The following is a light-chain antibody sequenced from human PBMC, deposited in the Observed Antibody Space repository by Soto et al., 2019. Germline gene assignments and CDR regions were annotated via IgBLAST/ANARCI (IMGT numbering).Light chain of an antibody. J-gene: IGKJ3*01. CDR2: DAS. CDR1: QSVSSY. Sequence: EIVLTQSPATLSLSPGERATLSCRASQSVSSYLAWYQQKPGQAPRLLIYDASNSATGIPARFSGSGSGTDFPRNISSLEPEDFAGYYCQQRRNWSLFTFGPGTKVDIK. V-gene: IGKV3-11*01. CDR3: QQRRNWSLFT.